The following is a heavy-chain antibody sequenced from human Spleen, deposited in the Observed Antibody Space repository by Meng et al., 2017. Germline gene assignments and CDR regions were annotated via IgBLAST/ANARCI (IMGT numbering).Heavy chain of an antibody. D-gene: IGHD5-12*01. J-gene: IGHJ3*01. CDR1: GFTFNNYA. CDR2: VSDSGGTT. V-gene: IGHV3-23*01. CDR3: AREVATNPDCLDV. Sequence: GESLKISCAASGFTFNNYAMNWVRQAPGKGLEWVSAVSDSGGTTYYADSVKGRFTISRDNSKNTLYLQMNSLRADDTAIYYCAREVATNPDCLDVWGQGTMVTVSS.